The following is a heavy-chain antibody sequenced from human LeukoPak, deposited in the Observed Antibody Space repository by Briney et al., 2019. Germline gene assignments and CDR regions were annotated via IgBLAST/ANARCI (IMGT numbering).Heavy chain of an antibody. CDR1: GGSISSGDYY. J-gene: IGHJ3*02. Sequence: SQTLSLTCTVSGGSISSGDYYWSWIRQPPGKGLEWIGYIYYSGSTYYNPSLKSRVTISVDTSKNQFSLKLSSVTAADTAVYYCARVDVRQWLVRGAFDIWGQGTMVTVSS. CDR3: ARVDVRQWLVRGAFDI. V-gene: IGHV4-30-4*01. CDR2: IYYSGST. D-gene: IGHD6-19*01.